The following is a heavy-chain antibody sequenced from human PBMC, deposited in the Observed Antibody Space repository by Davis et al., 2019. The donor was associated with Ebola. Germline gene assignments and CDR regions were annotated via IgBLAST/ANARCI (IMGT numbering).Heavy chain of an antibody. CDR2: ISSRGDST. CDR1: GFTFSSYA. D-gene: IGHD2-2*01. J-gene: IGHJ6*02. Sequence: GESLKISCAASGFTFSSYAITWVRQAPGKGLEWVSSISSRGDSTFYADSVKGRFTISRDNSKETLYLQVNSLRAEDTAVYYCAKDRCSSRRCQDFYYGMDVWGQGTTVTVSS. CDR3: AKDRCSSRRCQDFYYGMDV. V-gene: IGHV3-23*01.